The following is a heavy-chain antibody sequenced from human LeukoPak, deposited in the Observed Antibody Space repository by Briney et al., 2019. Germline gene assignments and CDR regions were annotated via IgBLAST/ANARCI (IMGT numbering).Heavy chain of an antibody. D-gene: IGHD5-24*01. CDR2: VSSHGNDG. Sequence: GGSLRLSCEVSEFTFSHFAMPWVRQAPGKGLEWVAVVSSHGNDGFYADSVKGRFTISRDNSKNTLYLQIDSVRPEDTAIYYCTRDAYNYNDFDYWGQGTLVTVSS. CDR1: EFTFSHFA. J-gene: IGHJ4*02. CDR3: TRDAYNYNDFDY. V-gene: IGHV3-30*01.